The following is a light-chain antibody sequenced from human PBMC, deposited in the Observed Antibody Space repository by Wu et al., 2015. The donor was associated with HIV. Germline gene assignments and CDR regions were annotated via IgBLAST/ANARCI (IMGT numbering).Light chain of an antibody. J-gene: IGKJ2*01. CDR3: QQYGSLPPYT. V-gene: IGKV3-20*01. Sequence: EIVLTQSPGTLSLSPGERATLSCRASQSVSNSYLAWYQQKPGQAPRLLIHGASSRATGISDRFSGSGSGTDFTLTISRLEPEDFAVYYCQQYGSLPPYTFGQGTKLEI. CDR2: GAS. CDR1: QSVSNSY.